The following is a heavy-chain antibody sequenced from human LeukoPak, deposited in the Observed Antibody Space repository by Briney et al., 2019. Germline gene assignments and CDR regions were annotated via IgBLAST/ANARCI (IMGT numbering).Heavy chain of an antibody. CDR3: TRDFKVADFDF. V-gene: IGHV1-2*02. CDR1: GYTFTGYY. Sequence: ASVKVSCKASGYTFTGYYLHWVRQAPGQGLEWMGWIMPNSGGTHYAQKFQGRVTLASDTSISTVYMKLTTLNSDDTAVYYCTRDFKVADFDFWGQGTLVTVSS. D-gene: IGHD6-19*01. J-gene: IGHJ4*02. CDR2: IMPNSGGT.